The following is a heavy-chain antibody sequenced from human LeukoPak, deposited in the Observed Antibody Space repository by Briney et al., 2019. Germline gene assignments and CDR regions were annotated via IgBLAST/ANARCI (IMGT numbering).Heavy chain of an antibody. V-gene: IGHV4-39*01. CDR1: GGSISSSSYY. Sequence: SETLSLTCSVSGGSISSSSYYWGWIRQPPGKGLEWIGSIYYSGSTYYNPSLKSRVTISVDTSKNQFSLKLSSVTAADTAVYYCARQYYPGNWFDPWGQGTLVTVSS. CDR2: IYYSGST. D-gene: IGHD3-10*01. J-gene: IGHJ5*02. CDR3: ARQYYPGNWFDP.